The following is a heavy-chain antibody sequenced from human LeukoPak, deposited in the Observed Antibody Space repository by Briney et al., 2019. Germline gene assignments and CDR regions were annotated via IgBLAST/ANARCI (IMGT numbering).Heavy chain of an antibody. Sequence: HPGGSLRLSCVVSGFTFSSYWMTWVRQAPGKGLEWVANIKLDGSEKYYVDSVKGRFTISRDNTKNSLYLQMNSLRAEDTAVYYCARDRWIQLEGHYYYYGLDVWGQGSTVTVSS. CDR2: IKLDGSEK. V-gene: IGHV3-7*03. D-gene: IGHD5-18*01. J-gene: IGHJ6*02. CDR1: GFTFSSYW. CDR3: ARDRWIQLEGHYYYYGLDV.